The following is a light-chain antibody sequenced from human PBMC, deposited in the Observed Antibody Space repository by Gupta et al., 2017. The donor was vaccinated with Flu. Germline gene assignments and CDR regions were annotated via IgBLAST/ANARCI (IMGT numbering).Light chain of an antibody. J-gene: IGKJ1*01. Sequence: NVLTQFPGTLSLSPGERATLSCRASQTVSWSRLAWYQQKPGQAPRLLIYDASNRAPGIPDRFSGSGSGKDFTLTSNRREAEDSAVYYWQQDYLSKTFGQGTKVEI. CDR2: DAS. CDR1: QTVSWSR. V-gene: IGKV3-20*01. CDR3: QQDYLSKT.